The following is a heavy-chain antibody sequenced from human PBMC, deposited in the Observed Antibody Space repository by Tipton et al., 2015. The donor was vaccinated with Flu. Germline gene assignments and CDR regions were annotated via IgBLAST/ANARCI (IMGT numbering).Heavy chain of an antibody. D-gene: IGHD3-10*01. CDR3: AKDTGGHYCGMDV. V-gene: IGHV3-9*01. CDR1: GFTFDDYA. CDR2: ISWNSGSI. J-gene: IGHJ6*02. Sequence: SLRLSCAASGFTFDDYAMHWVRQAPGKGLEWVSGISWNSGSIGYADSVKGRFTISRDNAKNSLYLQMNSLRAEDTALYYCAKDTGGHYCGMDVWGQGTTVTVSS.